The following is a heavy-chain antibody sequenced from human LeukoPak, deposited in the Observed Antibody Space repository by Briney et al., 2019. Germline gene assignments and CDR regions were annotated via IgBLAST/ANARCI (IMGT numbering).Heavy chain of an antibody. CDR3: ARARSSTFSYSDY. V-gene: IGHV3-33*01. Sequence: PGRSRRLACAASGFTFSYYGMHWVRQAPGEGLEWLAVIWSDGSNKYYADSAKGRFTISRDNSKNTLYLEMNSLRAEDTAVYFCARARSSTFSYSDYWGQGTLVTVSS. CDR1: GFTFSYYG. CDR2: IWSDGSNK. J-gene: IGHJ4*02. D-gene: IGHD2-21*01.